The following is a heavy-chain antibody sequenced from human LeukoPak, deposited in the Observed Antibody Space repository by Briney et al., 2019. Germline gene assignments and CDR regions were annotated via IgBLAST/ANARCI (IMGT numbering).Heavy chain of an antibody. V-gene: IGHV1-69*06. D-gene: IGHD2-15*01. Sequence: GASVKVSCKASGGTFSSYAISWVRQAPGQGLEWMGGIIPIFGTANYAQKFQGRLTITAEKSTSTAYMELSSLRSEDTAVYYCARHSSKVAPIYYWGQGTLVTVSS. CDR3: ARHSSKVAPIYY. CDR1: GGTFSSYA. CDR2: IIPIFGTA. J-gene: IGHJ4*02.